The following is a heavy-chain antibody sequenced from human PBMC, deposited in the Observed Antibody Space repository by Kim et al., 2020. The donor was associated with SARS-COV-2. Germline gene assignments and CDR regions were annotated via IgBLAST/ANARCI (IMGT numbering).Heavy chain of an antibody. Sequence: SVKGRFTISRDNSKNTLYLQLISLRAEDTAVYYCARDHKNYYGSGSYDYWGQGTLVTVSS. V-gene: IGHV3-30*01. D-gene: IGHD3-10*01. J-gene: IGHJ4*02. CDR3: ARDHKNYYGSGSYDY.